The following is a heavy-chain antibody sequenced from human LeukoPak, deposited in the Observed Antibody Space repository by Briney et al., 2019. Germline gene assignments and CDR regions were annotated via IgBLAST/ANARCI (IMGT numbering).Heavy chain of an antibody. J-gene: IGHJ4*02. CDR2: IYYSRST. V-gene: IGHV4-39*01. CDR1: GGSISSSSYY. CDR3: ARSGYAPFDY. D-gene: IGHD5-12*01. Sequence: PSETLSLTCTVSGGSISSSSYYWGRLRQPPGKGLEWIGSIYYSRSTYYNPSLKSRVTISVDTSKNQFSLKLSSVTAADTAVYYCARSGYAPFDYWGQGTLVTVSS.